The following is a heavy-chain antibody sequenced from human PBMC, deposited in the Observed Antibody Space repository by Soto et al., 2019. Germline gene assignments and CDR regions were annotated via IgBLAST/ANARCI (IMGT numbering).Heavy chain of an antibody. CDR3: AKHIPWGPLDY. Sequence: SETLSLTCTVSGASISSSNFYWGWIRRPPGKGLEWIGGFYYGGNTYYNPSLKSRVTISVDTSKNQFSLNLSSVTAADTAVYYCAKHIPWGPLDYWGQGTLVTVSS. CDR2: FYYGGNT. J-gene: IGHJ4*02. V-gene: IGHV4-39*01. D-gene: IGHD2-21*01. CDR1: GASISSSNFY.